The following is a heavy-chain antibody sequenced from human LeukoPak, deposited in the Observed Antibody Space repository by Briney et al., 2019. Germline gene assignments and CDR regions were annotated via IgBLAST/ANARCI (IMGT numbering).Heavy chain of an antibody. J-gene: IGHJ5*02. V-gene: IGHV4-59*08. CDR3: ASRVAARPDYYFDP. CDR2: IYYTGST. D-gene: IGHD6-6*01. CDR1: GGPFSSFY. Sequence: AETLSLTCTLSGGPFSSFYWRWTPQPPGRDLEGIDNIYYTGSTNYNPSLKSRVTMSVDTAKTQFSLKLSFVTAADTAVYYCASRVAARPDYYFDPWGQGTLVTVSS.